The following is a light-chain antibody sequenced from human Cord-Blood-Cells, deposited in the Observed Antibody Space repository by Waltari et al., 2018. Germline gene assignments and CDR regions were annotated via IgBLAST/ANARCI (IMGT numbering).Light chain of an antibody. CDR2: EGS. CDR1: SSDVGSYNL. V-gene: IGLV2-23*01. CDR3: WSYAGSSTWV. Sequence: QSALTQPASVSGSPGQSITISCTGTSSDVGSYNLDSWYQQHPGKAPKLRIYEGSKRPSGVSNLFSGSKSGNTASLTISGLRAGDEADYYCWSYAGSSTWVFGGGTKLTVL. J-gene: IGLJ3*02.